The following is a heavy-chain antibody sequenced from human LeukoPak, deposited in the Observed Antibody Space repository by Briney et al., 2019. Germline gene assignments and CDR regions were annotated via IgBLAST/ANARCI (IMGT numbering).Heavy chain of an antibody. J-gene: IGHJ6*02. Sequence: GGSLRLSCAASGFTFSSYWMHWVRQAPGKGLVWVSRINSDGGSTSYADSVKGRFTISRDNAKNTLYLQMNSLRAEDTAVYYCARDKRYSYGLDYGMDVWGQGTTVTVSS. V-gene: IGHV3-74*01. CDR1: GFTFSSYW. CDR3: ARDKRYSYGLDYGMDV. D-gene: IGHD5-18*01. CDR2: INSDGGST.